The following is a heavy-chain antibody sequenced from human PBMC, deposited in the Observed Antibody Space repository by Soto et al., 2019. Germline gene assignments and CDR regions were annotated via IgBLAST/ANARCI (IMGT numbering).Heavy chain of an antibody. CDR1: GGTFSSYA. CDR3: ASVLSSSSSFFTPRYYYYGMDV. J-gene: IGHJ6*02. CDR2: IIPIFGTA. V-gene: IGHV1-69*13. D-gene: IGHD6-6*01. Sequence: SVKVSCKASGGTFSSYAISWVRQAPGQGLEWMGGIIPIFGTANYAQKFQGRVTITADESTSTAYMELSSLRSEDTAVYYCASVLSSSSSFFTPRYYYYGMDVWGQGTTVSVSS.